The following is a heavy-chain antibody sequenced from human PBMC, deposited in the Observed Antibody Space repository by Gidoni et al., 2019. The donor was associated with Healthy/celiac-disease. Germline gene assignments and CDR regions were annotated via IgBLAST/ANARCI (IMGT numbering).Heavy chain of an antibody. Sequence: QITLKESGPTLVTPTQTLTLTCTFSGFSLSTSGVGVGWIRQPPGKALEWLALIYWDDDKRYRPSLKSRLTITKDTSKNQVVLTMTNMDPVDTATYYCAHSPKRYFDGLSSPVRFDPWGQGTLVTVSS. V-gene: IGHV2-5*02. CDR1: GFSLSTSGVG. D-gene: IGHD3-9*01. CDR2: IYWDDDK. J-gene: IGHJ5*02. CDR3: AHSPKRYFDGLSSPVRFDP.